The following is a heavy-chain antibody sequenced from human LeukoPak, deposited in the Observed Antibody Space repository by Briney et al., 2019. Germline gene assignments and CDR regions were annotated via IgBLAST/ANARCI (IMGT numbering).Heavy chain of an antibody. CDR2: IYYSGST. V-gene: IGHV4-59*12. CDR3: ARAWVYDYYYYGMDV. D-gene: IGHD2-8*01. J-gene: IGHJ6*02. Sequence: PSETLSLTCTVSGGSISSYYWSWIRQPPGKGLEWIGYIYYSGSTNYNPSLKSRVTISVDTSKNQFSLKLSSVTAADTAVYYCARAWVYDYYYYGMDVWGQGTTVTVSS. CDR1: GGSISSYY.